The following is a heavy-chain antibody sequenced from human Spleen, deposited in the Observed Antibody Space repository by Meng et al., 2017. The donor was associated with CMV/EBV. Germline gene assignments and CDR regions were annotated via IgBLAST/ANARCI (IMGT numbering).Heavy chain of an antibody. Sequence: SETLSLTCTVSRGSISSSVYFWGWIRQPPGKGLEWIGSIYYGGSTYYNSSLRSRVTMSVDTSKNQFSLKLSSVTAADTAVYYCARAGYYDSNGMDVWGQGTTVTVSS. CDR1: RGSISSSVYF. V-gene: IGHV4-39*07. D-gene: IGHD3-22*01. J-gene: IGHJ6*02. CDR3: ARAGYYDSNGMDV. CDR2: IYYGGST.